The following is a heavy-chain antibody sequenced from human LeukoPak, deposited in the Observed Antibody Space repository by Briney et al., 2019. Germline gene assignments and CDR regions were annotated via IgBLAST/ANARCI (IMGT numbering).Heavy chain of an antibody. V-gene: IGHV3-33*01. Sequence: PGGSLRLSCAASGFTFSSYGMHWVRQAPGKGLEWVAVIWYDGSNKYYADSVKGRFTISRDNSKNTLYLQMNSLRAEDTAVYYCAGAGPYYYGSGSYYNNYWGQGTLVTVSS. CDR1: GFTFSSYG. CDR2: IWYDGSNK. J-gene: IGHJ4*02. D-gene: IGHD3-10*01. CDR3: AGAGPYYYGSGSYYNNY.